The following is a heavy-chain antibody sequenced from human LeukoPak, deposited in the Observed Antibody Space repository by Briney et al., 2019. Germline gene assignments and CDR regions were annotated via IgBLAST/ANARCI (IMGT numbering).Heavy chain of an antibody. D-gene: IGHD4-11*01. J-gene: IGHJ6*03. CDR1: GFTFSSYG. CDR3: AKRPKTTTTVSYYYYYMDV. CDR2: IRYDGSNK. Sequence: GGSLRLSCAASGFTFSSYGMRWVRQAPGKGLEWVAFIRYDGSNKYYADSVKGRFTISRDNSKNTLYLQMNSLRAEDTAVYYCAKRPKTTTTVSYYYYYMDVWGKGTTVTVSS. V-gene: IGHV3-30*02.